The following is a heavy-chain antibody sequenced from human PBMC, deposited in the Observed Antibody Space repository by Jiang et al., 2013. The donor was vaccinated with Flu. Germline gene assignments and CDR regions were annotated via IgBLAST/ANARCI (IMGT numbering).Heavy chain of an antibody. Sequence: LEWMGIIYPGDSDTRYSPSFQGQVTISADKSISTAYLQWSSLKASDTAMYYCARISIAARPGPFDPWGQGTLVTVSS. D-gene: IGHD6-6*01. CDR2: IYPGDSDT. CDR3: ARISIAARPGPFDP. V-gene: IGHV5-51*01. J-gene: IGHJ5*02.